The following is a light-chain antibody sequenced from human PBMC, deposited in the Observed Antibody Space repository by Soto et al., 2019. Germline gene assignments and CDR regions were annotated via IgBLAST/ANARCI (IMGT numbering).Light chain of an antibody. CDR3: QQYNSYWT. Sequence: DIQMTQSPSILSASVGDRVTITCRASQCIASWLAWYQQKPGKAPKILIYKASSLESGVPSRFSGSGSGTEFTLTISSLQPDDLATYYCQQYNSYWTFGQGTKVEIK. V-gene: IGKV1-5*03. CDR2: KAS. CDR1: QCIASW. J-gene: IGKJ1*01.